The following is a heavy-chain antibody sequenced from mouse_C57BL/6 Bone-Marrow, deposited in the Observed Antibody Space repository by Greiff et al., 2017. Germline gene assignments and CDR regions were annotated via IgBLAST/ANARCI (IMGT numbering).Heavy chain of an antibody. CDR2: ISSGGDYI. CDR1: GSTFSSYA. J-gene: IGHJ4*01. CDR3: TRDHHGSSYDYAMDY. V-gene: IGHV5-9-1*02. D-gene: IGHD1-1*01. Sequence: DVMLVESGEGLVKPGGSLKLSCAASGSTFSSYAMSWVRQTPEKRLEWVAYISSGGDYIYYADTVKGRFTISRDNARNTLYLQMSSLKSEDTAMYYCTRDHHGSSYDYAMDYWGQGTSVTVSS.